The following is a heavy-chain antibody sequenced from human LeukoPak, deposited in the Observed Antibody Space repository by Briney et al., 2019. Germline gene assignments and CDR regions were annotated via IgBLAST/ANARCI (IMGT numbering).Heavy chain of an antibody. J-gene: IGHJ4*02. CDR2: IKAKAHGGTI. Sequence: GGSLRLSCAASGFNAWMAWVRQAPGKGLEWVGRIKAKAHGGTIEYAAPVKGRFTISRDDSKNTLYLQMNSLKTEDTAVYYCTTDGVGVEGATYDNWGQGTLVSGSS. CDR3: TTDGVGVEGATYDN. CDR1: GFNAW. V-gene: IGHV3-15*01. D-gene: IGHD1-26*01.